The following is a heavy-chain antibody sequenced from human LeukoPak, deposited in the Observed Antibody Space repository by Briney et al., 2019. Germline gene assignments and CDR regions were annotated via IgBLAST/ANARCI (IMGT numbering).Heavy chain of an antibody. CDR1: GCSISSYY. CDR3: ARESVAAAGIFFDY. D-gene: IGHD6-13*01. Sequence: SETLSLTCTVSGCSISSYYWSWIRQPPGKGLEWIGYIYYSGSTKYKSSLKGRLTISVDTSKNQFSLRLSSVTAADTAVYYCARESVAAAGIFFDYWGQGTLVTVSS. CDR2: IYYSGST. V-gene: IGHV4-59*01. J-gene: IGHJ4*02.